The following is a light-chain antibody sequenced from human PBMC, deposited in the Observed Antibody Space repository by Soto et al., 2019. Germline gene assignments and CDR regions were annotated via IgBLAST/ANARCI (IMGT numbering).Light chain of an antibody. CDR2: GAS. CDR1: QSVRTK. CDR3: QQYNSWPPIT. Sequence: EVFMTQSPDTLYVSPGEGATLSCRASQSVRTKLAWYQQKAGQAPRLLIYGASTRATGIPDRFSGSGSGTEFTLTISSLQSEDFAVYYCQQYNSWPPITFGQGTRLEIK. V-gene: IGKV3-15*01. J-gene: IGKJ5*01.